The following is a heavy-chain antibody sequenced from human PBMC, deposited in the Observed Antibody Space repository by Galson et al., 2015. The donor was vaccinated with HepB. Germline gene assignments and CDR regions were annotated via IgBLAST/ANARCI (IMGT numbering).Heavy chain of an antibody. CDR2: IYYSGST. J-gene: IGHJ4*02. CDR3: ARVEQWLNHFDY. Sequence: SETLSLTCTVSGGSISSSSYYWGWIRQPPGKGLEWIGSIYYSGSTYYNPSLKSRVTISVDTSKNQFSLKLSSVTAADTAVYYCARVEQWLNHFDYWGQGTLVTVSS. V-gene: IGHV4-39*07. CDR1: GGSISSSSYY. D-gene: IGHD6-19*01.